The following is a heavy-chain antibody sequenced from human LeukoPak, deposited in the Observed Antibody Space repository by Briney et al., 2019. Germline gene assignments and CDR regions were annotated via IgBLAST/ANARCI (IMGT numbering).Heavy chain of an antibody. Sequence: PGGSLRLSCAASGFTFSNYAMSWVRQAPGKGLDWVSAISGSGGSTYYADSVKGRFTISRDNSKNTLYLQMNSLRAEGTAVYYCAKDFTANYDFWSGYPHWGQGTLVTVSS. CDR3: AKDFTANYDFWSGYPH. CDR1: GFTFSNYA. J-gene: IGHJ4*02. V-gene: IGHV3-23*01. CDR2: ISGSGGST. D-gene: IGHD3-3*01.